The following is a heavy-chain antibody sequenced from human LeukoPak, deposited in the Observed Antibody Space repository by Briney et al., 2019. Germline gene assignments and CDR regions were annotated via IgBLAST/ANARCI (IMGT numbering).Heavy chain of an antibody. CDR2: IWYDGSNK. Sequence: PGRSLRLSCAASGFTFSSYGMHWVRQAPGKGLEWVAVIWYDGSNKYYADSVKGRFTISRDNSKNTLYLQMNSLRAEDTAVYYCAKLRSSFDYWGQGTLVTVSS. J-gene: IGHJ4*02. CDR3: AKLRSSFDY. V-gene: IGHV3-33*06. D-gene: IGHD3-16*01. CDR1: GFTFSSYG.